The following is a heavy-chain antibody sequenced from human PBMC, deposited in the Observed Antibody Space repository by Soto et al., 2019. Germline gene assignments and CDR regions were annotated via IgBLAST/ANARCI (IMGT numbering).Heavy chain of an antibody. J-gene: IGHJ1*01. V-gene: IGHV4-30-2*01. CDR3: ARTITTSEWCEH. CDR1: GGTITSGDYS. Sequence: TLSLTCAVSGGTITSGDYSWSWIQNPPGKGLEWIGYIYHSGGTYYNPSLKSRVTLSIDRTKKQFSLKLKSVTAADTAVYFWARTITTSEWCEHWGHGNLLNIST. CDR2: IYHSGGT. D-gene: IGHD2-15*01.